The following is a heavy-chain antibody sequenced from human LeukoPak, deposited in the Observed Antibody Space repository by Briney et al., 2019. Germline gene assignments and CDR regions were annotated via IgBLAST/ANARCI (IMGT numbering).Heavy chain of an antibody. D-gene: IGHD2-2*03. CDR2: ISYDGSNK. J-gene: IGHJ3*02. Sequence: GGSLRLPCAASGFTFSSYAMHWVRQAPGKGLEWVAVISYDGSNKYYADSVKGRFTISRDNSKNTLYLQMNSLRAEDTAVYYCAREWIDVGAAFDIWGQGTMVTVSS. CDR1: GFTFSSYA. CDR3: AREWIDVGAAFDI. V-gene: IGHV3-30-3*01.